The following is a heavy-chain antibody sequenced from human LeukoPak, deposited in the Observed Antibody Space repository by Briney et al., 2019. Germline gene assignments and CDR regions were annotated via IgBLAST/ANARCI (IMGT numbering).Heavy chain of an antibody. Sequence: SETLSLTCTVSGASIISDTYFWTWIRQPPGKGLECIAIINYSATTYYNPSLRRRVTVSVDTFKNQVSLMLSSVTAADTAIYYCARGGDYNYFDYWGQGTLVTVSS. CDR2: INYSATT. D-gene: IGHD4-17*01. CDR3: ARGGDYNYFDY. CDR1: GASIISDTYF. V-gene: IGHV4-39*02. J-gene: IGHJ4*02.